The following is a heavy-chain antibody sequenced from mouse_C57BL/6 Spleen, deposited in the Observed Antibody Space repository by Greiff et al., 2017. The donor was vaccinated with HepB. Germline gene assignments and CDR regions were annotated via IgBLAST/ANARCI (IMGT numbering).Heavy chain of an antibody. CDR3: ARSHYDDGWFAY. CDR1: GYAFSSSW. J-gene: IGHJ3*01. D-gene: IGHD2-4*01. Sequence: VQLQQSGPELVKPGASVKISCKASGYAFSSSWMNWVKQRPGKGLEWIGRIYPGDGDTNYNGKFKGKATLTADKSSSTAYMQLSSLTSEDSAVYFCARSHYDDGWFAYWGQGTLVTVSA. V-gene: IGHV1-82*01. CDR2: IYPGDGDT.